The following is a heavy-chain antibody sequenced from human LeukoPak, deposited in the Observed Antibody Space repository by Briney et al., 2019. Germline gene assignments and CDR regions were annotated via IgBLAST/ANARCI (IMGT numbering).Heavy chain of an antibody. D-gene: IGHD6-19*01. J-gene: IGHJ4*02. CDR2: IYSGGST. CDR3: AREAFSEYSSGWYNDY. CDR1: GFTVSSNY. V-gene: IGHV3-53*04. Sequence: GGSLRLSCAASGFTVSSNYMSWVRQAPGKGLEWVSVIYSGGSTYYADSVKGRFTISRHNSKNTLYLQMNSLRAEDTAVYYCAREAFSEYSSGWYNDYWGQGTLVTVSS.